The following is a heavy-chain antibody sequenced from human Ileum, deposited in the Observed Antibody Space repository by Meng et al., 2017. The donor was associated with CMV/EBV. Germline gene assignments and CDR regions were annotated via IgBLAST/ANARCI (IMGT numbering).Heavy chain of an antibody. J-gene: IGHJ6*02. V-gene: IGHV4-59*01. Sequence: LSCTVSGGPISSYYWSWIRQSPGKGLEWIGYISYSGSTNYNPSLKSRVTISVDTSKNQFYLRVSSVTAADTAVYYCASRYYGMDVWGQGTTVTVSS. CDR2: ISYSGST. CDR3: ASRYYGMDV. CDR1: GGPISSYY.